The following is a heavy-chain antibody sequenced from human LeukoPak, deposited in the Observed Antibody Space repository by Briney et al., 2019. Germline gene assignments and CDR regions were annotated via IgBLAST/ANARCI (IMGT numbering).Heavy chain of an antibody. CDR3: ARNFRDGYNNSFDY. Sequence: GGSLRLSCAASGFTFSSYGMHWVRQAPGKGLEWVAFIRYDGSNKYYADSVKGRFTISRDNSKNTLYLQMNSLRAEDTAVYYCARNFRDGYNNSFDYWGQGTLVTVSS. CDR1: GFTFSSYG. J-gene: IGHJ4*02. D-gene: IGHD5-24*01. V-gene: IGHV3-30*02. CDR2: IRYDGSNK.